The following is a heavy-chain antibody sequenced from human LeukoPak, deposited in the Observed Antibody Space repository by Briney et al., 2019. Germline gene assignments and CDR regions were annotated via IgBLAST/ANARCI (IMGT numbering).Heavy chain of an antibody. CDR2: ISDYGSIT. Sequence: GGSLRLSCAASGFTFSRDWMHWVRQAPGKGLVWVSRISDYGSITIYGDPVQGRLTISRDNAKSTVFLQMNSLRVEDTAVYFCVRRYYEYNVYDRHFDFWGQGLLVTVSS. J-gene: IGHJ4*02. CDR1: GFTFSRDW. D-gene: IGHD5/OR15-5a*01. V-gene: IGHV3-74*01. CDR3: VRRYYEYNVYDRHFDF.